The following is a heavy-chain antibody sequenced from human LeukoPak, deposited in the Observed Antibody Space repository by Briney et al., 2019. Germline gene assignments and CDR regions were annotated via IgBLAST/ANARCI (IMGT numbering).Heavy chain of an antibody. CDR2: ISSSSSYI. CDR1: GFTFSSYS. D-gene: IGHD3-22*01. V-gene: IGHV3-21*01. CDR3: ARDDYYYDSSGYYYV. Sequence: GGSLRLSCAASGFTFSSYSMNWVRQAPGKGLEWVSSISSSSSYIYYADSVKVRFTISRDNAKNSLYLQMNSLRAEDTAVYYCARDDYYYDSSGYYYVWGQGTLVTVSS. J-gene: IGHJ4*02.